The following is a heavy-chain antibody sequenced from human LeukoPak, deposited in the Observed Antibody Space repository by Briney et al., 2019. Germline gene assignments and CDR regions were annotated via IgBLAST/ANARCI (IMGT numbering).Heavy chain of an antibody. D-gene: IGHD3-16*02. V-gene: IGHV1-18*01. J-gene: IGHJ4*02. CDR1: GYTFTSYG. CDR3: ARDGLGYDYVWGSYRHYFNY. Sequence: AASVKVSCKASGYTFTSYGISWVRQAPGQGLEWMGWISAYNGNTNYAQKLQGRVTMTTDTSTSTAYMELRSLRYDDTAVYYCARDGLGYDYVWGSYRHYFNYWGQGTLVTVSS. CDR2: ISAYNGNT.